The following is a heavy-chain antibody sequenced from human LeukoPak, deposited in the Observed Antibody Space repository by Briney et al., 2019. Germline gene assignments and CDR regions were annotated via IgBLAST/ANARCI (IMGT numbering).Heavy chain of an antibody. CDR1: GYTFTSYY. CDR2: INPSGGST. J-gene: IGHJ4*02. CDR3: ARVPSYGYMEENY. D-gene: IGHD5-18*01. V-gene: IGHV1-46*01. Sequence: ASVKVSCKASGYTFTSYYMHWVRQAPGQGLEWMGIINPSGGSTSYAQKFQGRVTMTRDMSTSTAYMELRSLRSDDTAVYYCARVPSYGYMEENYWGQGTLVTVSS.